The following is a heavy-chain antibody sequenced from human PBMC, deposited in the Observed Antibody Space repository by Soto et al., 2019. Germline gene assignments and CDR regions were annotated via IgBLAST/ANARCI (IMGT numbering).Heavy chain of an antibody. J-gene: IGHJ4*02. V-gene: IGHV4-59*12. CDR2: VYNSGST. CDR3: AREPSI. Sequence: ASETLSLTCTVSGVSSNNYCLSWVRQSPGKGLEWIGYVYNSGSTDHNSSLKSRITISLDTSKTQFSLKLSSVTAADTAVYYCAREPSIRGQGTLVTVSS. CDR1: GVSSNNYC.